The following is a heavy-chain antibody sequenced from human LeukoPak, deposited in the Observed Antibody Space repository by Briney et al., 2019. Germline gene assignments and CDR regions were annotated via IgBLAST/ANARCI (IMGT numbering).Heavy chain of an antibody. CDR1: GFTFSSYS. CDR3: ARGLCSGGSCYSLTYYYYGMDV. V-gene: IGHV3-48*01. CDR2: INSSSSTI. Sequence: QTGGSLRLSCAASGFTFSSYSMNWVRQAPGKGLEWVSYINSSSSTIYYADSLKGRFTISRDNAKNSLYLQMNSLRAEDTAVYYCARGLCSGGSCYSLTYYYYGMDVWGQGTTVTVSS. D-gene: IGHD2-15*01. J-gene: IGHJ6*02.